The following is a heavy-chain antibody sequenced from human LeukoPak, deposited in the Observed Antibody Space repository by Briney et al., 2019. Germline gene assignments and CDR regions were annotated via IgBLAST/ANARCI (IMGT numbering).Heavy chain of an antibody. V-gene: IGHV3-23*01. Sequence: GGSLRLSCAASGFTFSDYDMSWVRQAPGKGLEWVSTISDSGANTYYADSVRGRFTISRDNSKNTLYLQKNSLRADDTAIYYCAKSMTLQWRGFFDLWGRGTHVTVSS. D-gene: IGHD6-19*01. CDR1: GFTFSDYD. CDR2: ISDSGANT. CDR3: AKSMTLQWRGFFDL. J-gene: IGHJ2*01.